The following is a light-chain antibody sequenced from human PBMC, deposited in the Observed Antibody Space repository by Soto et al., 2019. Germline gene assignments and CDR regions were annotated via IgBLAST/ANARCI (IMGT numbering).Light chain of an antibody. Sequence: DIVMTQSPDSLAVSLGERATINCKSSQSVFYSSNNKNYLAWYQQKPGQPPKLLIDWASTRESGVPDRFSGSGSGTGFTLTISSLQAEDVAVYYCQQNYSPPYTFGQGTKLEIK. CDR1: QSVFYSSNNKNY. CDR3: QQNYSPPYT. J-gene: IGKJ2*01. CDR2: WAS. V-gene: IGKV4-1*01.